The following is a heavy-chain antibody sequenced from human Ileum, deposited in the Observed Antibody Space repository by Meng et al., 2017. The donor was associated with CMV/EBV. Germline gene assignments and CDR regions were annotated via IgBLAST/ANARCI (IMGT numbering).Heavy chain of an antibody. CDR2: IYQSGST. V-gene: IGHV4-4*02. Sequence: SGGSISSSNGWTWVRQPPGKGLEWIGEIYQSGSTNYNPSLKSRVTISVDKSKNQFSLSLTSVTAADTAVYYCARDDGLTASGTALDYWGWGTLVTVSS. CDR3: ARDDGLTASGTALDY. CDR1: GGSISSSNG. J-gene: IGHJ4*02. D-gene: IGHD2-15*01.